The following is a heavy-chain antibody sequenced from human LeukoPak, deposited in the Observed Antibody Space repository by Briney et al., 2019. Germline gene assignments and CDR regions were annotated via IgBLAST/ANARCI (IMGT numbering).Heavy chain of an antibody. Sequence: ASVKVSCEASGYTFTSYGISWVRQAPGQGLEWMGWISAYNGNTNYAQKLQGRVTMTTDTSTSTAYMELRSLRSDDTAVYYCARDRGIAVAGEFDCWGQGTLVTVSS. CDR1: GYTFTSYG. J-gene: IGHJ4*02. V-gene: IGHV1-18*01. D-gene: IGHD6-19*01. CDR2: ISAYNGNT. CDR3: ARDRGIAVAGEFDC.